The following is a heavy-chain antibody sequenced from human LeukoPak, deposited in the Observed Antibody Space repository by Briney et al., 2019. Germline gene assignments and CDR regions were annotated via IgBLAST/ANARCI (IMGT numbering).Heavy chain of an antibody. D-gene: IGHD3-10*01. CDR3: ARGADHGGSYYPD. V-gene: IGHV3-74*01. J-gene: IGHJ4*02. CDR2: MKTDGTRI. Sequence: GGSLRLSCGASGFRFSNSWMYWGRHGGGKGRVWVSRMKTDGTRIEYADSVKGRFTISRDNAKNTLFLQMSSLRVEDTAVYYCARGADHGGSYYPDWGQGTRVTVSS. CDR1: GFRFSNSW.